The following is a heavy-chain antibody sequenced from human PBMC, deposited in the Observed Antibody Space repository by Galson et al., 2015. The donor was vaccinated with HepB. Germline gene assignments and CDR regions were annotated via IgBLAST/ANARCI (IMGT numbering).Heavy chain of an antibody. CDR2: MKQDGGEK. CDR3: YDGHYSGR. D-gene: IGHD4-17*01. J-gene: IGHJ6*02. V-gene: IGHV3-7*01. CDR1: GFTFHNYW. Sequence: SLRLSCAASGFTFHNYWMNWVRHTPGKGLEWVASMKQDGGEKHYLDAVRGRFTISGDAATNSLLLQMNSLRAEDTAVYHCYDGHYSGRWGQGTTVTVSS.